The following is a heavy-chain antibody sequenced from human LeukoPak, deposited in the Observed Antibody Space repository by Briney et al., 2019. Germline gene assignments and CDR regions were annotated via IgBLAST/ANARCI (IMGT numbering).Heavy chain of an antibody. CDR2: INHSGRN. D-gene: IGHD3-10*01. CDR3: ARDQLLWFGESYFDY. Sequence: SETLSLTCAVYGGSFSGYYWSWIRQPPGKGLEWIGEINHSGRNNYNPSLKSRVTISVDTSKNQFSLKLSSVTAADTAVYYCARDQLLWFGESYFDYWGQGTLVTVSS. V-gene: IGHV4-34*01. CDR1: GGSFSGYY. J-gene: IGHJ4*02.